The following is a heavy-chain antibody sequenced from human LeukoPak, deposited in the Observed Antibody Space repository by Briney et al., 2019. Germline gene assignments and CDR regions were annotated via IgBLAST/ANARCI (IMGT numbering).Heavy chain of an antibody. J-gene: IGHJ5*02. CDR3: AITHSSGSPNWFDP. CDR1: GGSISSYY. V-gene: IGHV4-59*12. Sequence: PSETLSLTCTVSGGSISSYYWSWIRQPPGKGLEWIGYIYYSGSTNYNPSLKSRVTISVDTSKNQFSLKLSSVTAADTAVYYCAITHSSGSPNWFDPWGQGTLVTVSS. D-gene: IGHD3-22*01. CDR2: IYYSGST.